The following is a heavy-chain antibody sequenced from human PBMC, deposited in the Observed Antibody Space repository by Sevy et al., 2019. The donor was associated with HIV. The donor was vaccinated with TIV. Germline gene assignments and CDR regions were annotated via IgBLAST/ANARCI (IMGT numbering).Heavy chain of an antibody. CDR2: ISSSSSTI. J-gene: IGHJ3*02. V-gene: IGHV3-48*02. CDR1: GFTFSSYS. CDR3: ARGLGGSYYALDAFDI. Sequence: GGSLRLSCAASGFTFSSYSMNWVRQAPGKGLEWVSYISSSSSTIYYAHSVKGRFTISRDNAKNSLYLQMNSLRDEDTAVYYCARGLGGSYYALDAFDIWGQGTMVTVSS. D-gene: IGHD1-26*01.